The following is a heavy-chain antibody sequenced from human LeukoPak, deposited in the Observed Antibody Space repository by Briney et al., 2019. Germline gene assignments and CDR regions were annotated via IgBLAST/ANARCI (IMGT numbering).Heavy chain of an antibody. CDR2: INHSGST. CDR1: GVSFSGYY. Sequence: SETLSLTCAVYGVSFSGYYWSWIRQPPGKGLEWIGEINHSGSTNYNPSLKSRVTISVDTSKNQFSLQLSSVTTADTAVCYCARGEYFDWLYRSQYYFDYWGQGTLVTVSS. D-gene: IGHD3-9*01. J-gene: IGHJ4*02. CDR3: ARGEYFDWLYRSQYYFDY. V-gene: IGHV4-34*01.